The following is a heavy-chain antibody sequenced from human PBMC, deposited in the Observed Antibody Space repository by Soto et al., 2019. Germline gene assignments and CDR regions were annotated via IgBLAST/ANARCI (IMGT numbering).Heavy chain of an antibody. D-gene: IGHD4-17*01. CDR3: AKNANGGWYES. CDR2: ITYSDAYT. CDR1: VFTFSNYA. J-gene: IGHJ5*01. V-gene: IGHV3-23*01. Sequence: VGSLRLSCVSSVFTFSNYAMTCVRQAPGKGLEWVSGITYSDAYTYYAESVKGRFTISRDNSKNTMYLQMNSLRDEDTAIYYCAKNANGGWYESWGQGTLVTVSS.